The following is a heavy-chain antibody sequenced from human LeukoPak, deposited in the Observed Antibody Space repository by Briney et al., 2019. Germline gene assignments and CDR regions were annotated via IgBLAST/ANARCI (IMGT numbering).Heavy chain of an antibody. CDR3: AKPRYTSAWYFGY. CDR1: GFTFSSYG. Sequence: GGSLRLSCAASGFTFSSYGMHWVRQAPGKGLEWVAVISYDGSNKYYADSVKGRFTISRDNSKNTLYLQMNSLRTEDTAVYYCAKPRYTSAWYFGYWGQGTLVTVSS. D-gene: IGHD6-19*01. CDR2: ISYDGSNK. J-gene: IGHJ4*02. V-gene: IGHV3-30*18.